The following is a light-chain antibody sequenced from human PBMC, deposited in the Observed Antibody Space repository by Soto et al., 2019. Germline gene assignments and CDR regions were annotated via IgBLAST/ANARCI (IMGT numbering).Light chain of an antibody. J-gene: IGKJ5*01. Sequence: IVLTQSPATLSLSAGERPTLSCRASQSVSSYLAWYQPKPGQAPRLLIYDASNRATGIPARFSGSGSGTEFTLTISSLEPEDFEVYYCQQRSNWPITFGQGTRLEI. CDR2: DAS. CDR3: QQRSNWPIT. CDR1: QSVSSY. V-gene: IGKV3-11*01.